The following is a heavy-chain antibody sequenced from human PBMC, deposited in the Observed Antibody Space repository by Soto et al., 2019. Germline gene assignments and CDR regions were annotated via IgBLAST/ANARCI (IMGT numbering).Heavy chain of an antibody. V-gene: IGHV4-30-4*01. Sequence: SETLSLTCTVSGGSISSGDYYWNWIRQPPGKGLEWIGYIYYSVSTYYNPSLRSRVTISIDTSKNQFSLNLTSVTSADTAVYFCARGGFCTNGVCDTFEYWGQGTLVTVSS. CDR1: GGSISSGDYY. J-gene: IGHJ4*02. D-gene: IGHD2-8*01. CDR3: ARGGFCTNGVCDTFEY. CDR2: IYYSVST.